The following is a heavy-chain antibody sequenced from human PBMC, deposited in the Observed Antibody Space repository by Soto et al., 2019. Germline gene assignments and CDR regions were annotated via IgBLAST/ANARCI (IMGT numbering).Heavy chain of an antibody. CDR1: GGTFSSYA. J-gene: IGHJ6*02. V-gene: IGHV1-69*13. D-gene: IGHD6-13*01. Sequence: AASVKVSCKASGGTFSSYAISWVRQAPGQGLEWMGGIIPIFGTANYAQKFQGRVTITADESTSTAYMELSSLRSEDTAVYYCARSDSSWKVYYYYGMDVWGPGTTVTVSS. CDR2: IIPIFGTA. CDR3: ARSDSSWKVYYYYGMDV.